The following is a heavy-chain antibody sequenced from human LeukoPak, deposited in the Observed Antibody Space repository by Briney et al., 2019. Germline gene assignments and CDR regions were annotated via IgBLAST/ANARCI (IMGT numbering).Heavy chain of an antibody. D-gene: IGHD4-17*01. CDR1: GGSFSGYY. J-gene: IGHJ4*02. V-gene: IGHV4-34*01. Sequence: SETLSLTCAVYGGSFSGYYWSWIRQPPGKGLEWIGEINHSGSTNYNPSLKSRVTISVDTSKNQFSLKLSSVTAADTAVYYCARGHNGVLPHYWGQGTLVTVSS. CDR3: ARGHNGVLPHY. CDR2: INHSGST.